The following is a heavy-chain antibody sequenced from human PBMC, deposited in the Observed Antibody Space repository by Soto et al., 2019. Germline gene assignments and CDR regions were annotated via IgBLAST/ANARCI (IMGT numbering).Heavy chain of an antibody. CDR2: ISGSGGST. V-gene: IGHV3-23*01. D-gene: IGHD3-3*01. J-gene: IGHJ4*02. CDR1: GFTFSSYA. Sequence: GGSLRLSCAASGFTFSSYAMSWVRQAPGKGLEWVSAISGSGGSTYYADSVKGRFTIFRDNSKNTLYLQMNSLRAEDTAVYYCAKGGPSYYDFWSGYHTDYWGQGTLVTVSS. CDR3: AKGGPSYYDFWSGYHTDY.